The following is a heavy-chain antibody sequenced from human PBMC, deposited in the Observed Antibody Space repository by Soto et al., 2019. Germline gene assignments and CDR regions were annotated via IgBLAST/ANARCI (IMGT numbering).Heavy chain of an antibody. CDR1: GGSISSYY. CDR2: ISDSGNT. J-gene: IGHJ6*03. V-gene: IGHV4-59*08. Sequence: PSETLSLTCTVSGGSISSYYWTWIRQPPGKGLEWLGYISDSGNTNYNPSLKSRVAMSIDTSKRQLSLNLWSLTAADTAVCYCVRGNSGWSPYRSRLFHFYYMDVWGKGTTVTVSS. CDR3: VRGNSGWSPYRSRLFHFYYMDV. D-gene: IGHD6-19*01.